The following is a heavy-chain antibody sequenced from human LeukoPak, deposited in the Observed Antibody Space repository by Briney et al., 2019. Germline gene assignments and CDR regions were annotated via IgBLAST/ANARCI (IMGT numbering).Heavy chain of an antibody. CDR3: ATVDHFSTIAIDY. CDR1: GGSIISSTYY. J-gene: IGHJ4*02. CDR2: ISYSGST. Sequence: SETLSLTCTVSGGSIISSTYYWGWIRQPPGKGLEWIGSISYSGSTYYNPSLKSRVTISVDTSKNQFSLRPSSVTAADTAVYYCATVDHFSTIAIDYWGQGTLVTVSS. V-gene: IGHV4-39*07. D-gene: IGHD3-3*02.